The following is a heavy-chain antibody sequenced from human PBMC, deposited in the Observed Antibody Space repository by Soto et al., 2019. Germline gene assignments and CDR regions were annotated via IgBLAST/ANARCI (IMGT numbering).Heavy chain of an antibody. CDR3: ARVRAAAAGNYYFDY. Sequence: GSEYSCTSYGMGWVRQMAGKGLEWMGIIYPGDSDTRYSPSFQGQVTISADKSISTAYLQWSSLKASDTAMYYCARVRAAAAGNYYFDYWGQGTLVTVSS. CDR1: EYSCTSYG. CDR2: IYPGDSDT. D-gene: IGHD6-13*01. V-gene: IGHV5-51*01. J-gene: IGHJ4*02.